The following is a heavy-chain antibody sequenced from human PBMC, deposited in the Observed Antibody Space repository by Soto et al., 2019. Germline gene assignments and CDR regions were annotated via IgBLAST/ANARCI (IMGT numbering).Heavy chain of an antibody. CDR2: ISYDGSNK. D-gene: IGHD4-17*01. V-gene: IGHV3-30-3*01. CDR3: ARDETTTVTAGANFDY. J-gene: IGHJ4*02. Sequence: GGSLRLSCAASGFTFSSYAMHWVRQAPGKGLEWVAVISYDGSNKYYADSVKGRFTISRDNSKNTLYLQMNSLRAEDTAVYYCARDETTTVTAGANFDYWGQGTLVTVSS. CDR1: GFTFSSYA.